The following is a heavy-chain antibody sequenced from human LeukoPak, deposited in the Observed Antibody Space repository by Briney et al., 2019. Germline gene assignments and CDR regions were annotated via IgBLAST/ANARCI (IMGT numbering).Heavy chain of an antibody. D-gene: IGHD5-18*01. J-gene: IGHJ4*02. CDR3: ARSVDTAMTNDY. CDR2: ISWNGDTI. CDR1: GFTFDDYA. Sequence: PGGSLRLSCAVSGFTFDDYAMHWVRQVPGKGLEWVSGISWNGDTIGYAASVKGRFTISRDNAKNSLYLQMNSLRAEDTAVYYCARSVDTAMTNDYWGQGTLVTVSS. V-gene: IGHV3-9*01.